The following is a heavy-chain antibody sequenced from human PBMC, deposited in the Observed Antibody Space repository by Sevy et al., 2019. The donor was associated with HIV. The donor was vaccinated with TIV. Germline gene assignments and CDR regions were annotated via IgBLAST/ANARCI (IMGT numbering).Heavy chain of an antibody. J-gene: IGHJ6*02. Sequence: GGSLRLSCTASGFTFSSYDMNWVRQAPGKGLEWVSKISSSGSSIYYADSVKGRFTISRDNSKNTLYLQMNSLRAEDTAVYYCASVDTAMYYYGMDVWGQGTTVTVSS. CDR3: ASVDTAMYYYGMDV. CDR2: ISSSGSSI. CDR1: GFTFSSYD. V-gene: IGHV3-48*01. D-gene: IGHD5-18*01.